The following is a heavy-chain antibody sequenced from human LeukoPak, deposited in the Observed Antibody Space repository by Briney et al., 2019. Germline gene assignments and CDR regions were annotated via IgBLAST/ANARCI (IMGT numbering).Heavy chain of an antibody. CDR2: MNDSGST. D-gene: IGHD1-26*01. CDR3: ARGGTGVELVLEGVGTSFDY. J-gene: IGHJ4*02. CDR1: GGSFTGYY. Sequence: SETLSLTCAVYGGSFTGYYWSWIRQPPGKGLEWIGEMNDSGSTKYNPSLKSRVTISVDTSMNQFSLKLSSVTAADTAVYYCARGGTGVELVLEGVGTSFDYWGQGTLVTVSS. V-gene: IGHV4-34*01.